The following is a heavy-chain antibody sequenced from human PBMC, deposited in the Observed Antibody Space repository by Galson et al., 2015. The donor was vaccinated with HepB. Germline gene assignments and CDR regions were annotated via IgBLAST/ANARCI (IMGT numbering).Heavy chain of an antibody. CDR2: ISSSDDST. CDR3: AKDMQATY. Sequence: SLRLSCAASGFTFSSAAMTWARQAPGKGLEWVSLISSSDDSTYYADSVKGRFTISRDDSKNTLYLHMNNLRAEDTAVYYCAKDMQATYWGQGTQVTVSS. D-gene: IGHD2-2*01. CDR1: GFTFSSAA. V-gene: IGHV3-23*01. J-gene: IGHJ4*02.